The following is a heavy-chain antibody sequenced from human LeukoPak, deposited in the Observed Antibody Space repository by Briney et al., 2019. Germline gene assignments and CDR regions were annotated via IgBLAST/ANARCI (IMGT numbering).Heavy chain of an antibody. Sequence: GGSLRLSCAASGFTFDDYGMSWVRQAPGKGLEWVSGINWNGGSTGYADSVKGRFTISRDNAKDSLYLQMNSLRAEDTALYYCARAGRYYDILTGYSEYNWFDPWGQGTLVTVSS. CDR2: INWNGGST. CDR1: GFTFDDYG. V-gene: IGHV3-20*04. J-gene: IGHJ5*02. D-gene: IGHD3-9*01. CDR3: ARAGRYYDILTGYSEYNWFDP.